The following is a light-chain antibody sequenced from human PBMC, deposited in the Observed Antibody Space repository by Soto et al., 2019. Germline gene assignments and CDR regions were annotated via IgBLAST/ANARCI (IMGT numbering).Light chain of an antibody. V-gene: IGLV3-21*04. CDR3: QVWDSSSDHPYVV. Sequence: SYELTQPPSVSVAPGKTARITCGGNNIGSKSVHWYQQKPGQAPVLVIYYDSDRPSGIPERFSGSNSWNTATLTISRVEAGDEADYYCQVWDSSSDHPYVVFGGGTQLTVL. J-gene: IGLJ2*01. CDR1: NIGSKS. CDR2: YDS.